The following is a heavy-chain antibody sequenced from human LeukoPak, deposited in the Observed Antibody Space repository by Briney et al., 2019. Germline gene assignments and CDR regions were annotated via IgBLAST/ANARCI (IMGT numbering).Heavy chain of an antibody. CDR2: IYYSGST. CDR1: GGSISSYY. CDR3: ARGHDYGGRKWYYFDY. D-gene: IGHD4-23*01. Sequence: SETLSLTCTVSGGSISSYYWSWIRQPPGKGLEWIGYIYYSGSTNYNPSLKSRVTISVDTSKNQFSLKQSSVTAADTAVYYCARGHDYGGRKWYYFDYWGQGTLVTVSS. J-gene: IGHJ4*02. V-gene: IGHV4-59*01.